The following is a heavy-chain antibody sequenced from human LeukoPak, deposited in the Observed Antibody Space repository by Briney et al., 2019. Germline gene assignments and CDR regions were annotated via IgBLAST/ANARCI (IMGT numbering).Heavy chain of an antibody. Sequence: GGSLRLSCTASGFTFGDYAVSWIRQAPGKGLEWVGFIRSKAYGETADYAASVKGRFTISRDDSKAIAYLQMNSLKTEDTAVYHCTRDRGAYNLYDYWGQGTLVTVPS. J-gene: IGHJ4*02. CDR2: IRSKAYGETA. D-gene: IGHD1-1*01. CDR3: TRDRGAYNLYDY. V-gene: IGHV3-49*03. CDR1: GFTFGDYA.